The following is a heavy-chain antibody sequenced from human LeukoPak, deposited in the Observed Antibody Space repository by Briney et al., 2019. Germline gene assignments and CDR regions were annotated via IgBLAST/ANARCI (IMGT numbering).Heavy chain of an antibody. D-gene: IGHD5-18*01. Sequence: GGSLRLTRVASVFTFINYWMSWVRQVPGRGGEWVANIKQDGSEELYADSLRGRYTISRDNAKKSLYLQMNSLRAEDTAVYHCARGYSYGLAPFDYWGQGTLVSVSS. CDR3: ARGYSYGLAPFDY. CDR1: VFTFINYW. J-gene: IGHJ4*02. CDR2: IKQDGSEE. V-gene: IGHV3-7*01.